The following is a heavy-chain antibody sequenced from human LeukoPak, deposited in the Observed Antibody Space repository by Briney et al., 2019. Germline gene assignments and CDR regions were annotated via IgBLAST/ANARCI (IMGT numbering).Heavy chain of an antibody. CDR1: GGSISSSSYY. Sequence: SETLSLTRTVSGGSISSSSYYWGWIRQPPGKGLEWIGSIYYSGSTYYNPSPKSRVTISVDTSKNQFSLKLSSVTAADTAVYYCARQAPRIAVAPDPDYWGQGTLVTVSS. V-gene: IGHV4-39*01. CDR3: ARQAPRIAVAPDPDY. D-gene: IGHD6-19*01. CDR2: IYYSGST. J-gene: IGHJ4*02.